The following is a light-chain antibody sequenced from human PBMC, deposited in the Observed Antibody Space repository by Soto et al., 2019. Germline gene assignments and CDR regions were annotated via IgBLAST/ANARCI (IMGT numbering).Light chain of an antibody. Sequence: DIHMTHSPSTLSASVGDRVTITCRASQSISSWLAWYQQKPGKAPKLLIYDASSLESGVPSRFSGSGSGTNFILPISSLQPDDFATYSCKQSYLLGQGTKVDIK. V-gene: IGKV1-5*01. CDR1: QSISSW. J-gene: IGKJ2*01. CDR3: KQSYL. CDR2: DAS.